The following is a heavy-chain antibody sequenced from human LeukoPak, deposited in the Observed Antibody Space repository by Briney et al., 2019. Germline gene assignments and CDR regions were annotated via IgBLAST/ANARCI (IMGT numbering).Heavy chain of an antibody. V-gene: IGHV3-30*18. CDR1: GFTFSSYG. J-gene: IGHJ4*02. CDR3: AKGPTTDH. CDR2: ISYDGSNK. Sequence: PGRSLRLSCAASGFTFSSYGMHWVRQAPGKGLEWVAVISYDGSNKYYADSVKGRFTISRDNSKNTLYLQMNSLRAEDTAVYYCAKGPTTDHWGQGTLVTVSP. D-gene: IGHD4-17*01.